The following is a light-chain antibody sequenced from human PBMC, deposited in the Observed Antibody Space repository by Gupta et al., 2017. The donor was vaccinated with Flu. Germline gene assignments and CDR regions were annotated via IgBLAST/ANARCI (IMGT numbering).Light chain of an antibody. V-gene: IGKV4-1*01. CDR1: ESILYSSNNMNY. Sequence: DIVMTQSPDSLAVSLGERATINCKSSESILYSSNNMNYLTWYQHKPGQPPKLLIYWASTRESGVPDRFSGSGSGTDFTLTISSLQAEDVAVYYCQQDYSSPWTFGQGTKVEIK. CDR2: WAS. J-gene: IGKJ1*01. CDR3: QQDYSSPWT.